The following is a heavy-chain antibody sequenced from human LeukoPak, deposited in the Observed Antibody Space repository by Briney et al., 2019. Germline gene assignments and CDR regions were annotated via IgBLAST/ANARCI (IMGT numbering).Heavy chain of an antibody. Sequence: GGSLRLSCAASGFTFSNCAMSWVRQAPGKGLEWVSAISGGGGSTYYADSVKGRFTISRDNSKNTLYLQMNSLRAEDTAVYYCAKYKVPGYYYGMDVWGQGATVTVSS. V-gene: IGHV3-23*01. D-gene: IGHD1-1*01. J-gene: IGHJ6*02. CDR2: ISGGGGST. CDR3: AKYKVPGYYYGMDV. CDR1: GFTFSNCA.